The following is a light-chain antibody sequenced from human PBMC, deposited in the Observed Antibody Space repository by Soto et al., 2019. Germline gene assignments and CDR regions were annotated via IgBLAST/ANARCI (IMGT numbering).Light chain of an antibody. J-gene: IGLJ1*01. CDR2: EVS. CDR3: CSYAGDTTFFV. Sequence: QPVLTQPASMSGSPGQSITISCTGTSSDVGSYYPVSCFQQHPGKAPKLIIYEVSKRPSGVSDRFSGSKSGNTASLTISGLQAEDEAEYYCCSYAGDTTFFVFGTGTKLTVL. V-gene: IGLV2-23*02. CDR1: SSDVGSYYP.